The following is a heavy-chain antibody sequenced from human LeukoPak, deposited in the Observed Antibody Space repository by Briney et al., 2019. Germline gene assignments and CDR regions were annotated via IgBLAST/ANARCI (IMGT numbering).Heavy chain of an antibody. CDR2: IYYSGTA. CDR3: ARDPGITSSGRFDP. CDR1: GDSISNSYY. J-gene: IGHJ5*02. Sequence: PSETLSLTCTVSGDSISNSYYWGWIRQPPEKGLEWIGNIYYSGTAYYHPSLQSRVTMSIDTSKNQISLKLTSVTAADTAVYYCARDPGITSSGRFDPWGQGTLVTVSS. V-gene: IGHV4-39*07. D-gene: IGHD1-26*01.